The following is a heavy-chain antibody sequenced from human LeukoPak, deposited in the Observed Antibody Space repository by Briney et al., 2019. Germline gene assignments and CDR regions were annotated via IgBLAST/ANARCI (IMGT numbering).Heavy chain of an antibody. CDR2: INPNSGGT. Sequence: GASVKVSCKASRYTFTGYYMHLVRQAPAQGLEWMGRINPNSGGTNYAQKVQGRVTMTRDTSITTANMELSRQRTDDKAVSFCVRDWYLGVDTALMDYWGQGTLVTVSS. V-gene: IGHV1-2*06. CDR1: RYTFTGYY. D-gene: IGHD5-18*01. J-gene: IGHJ4*02. CDR3: VRDWYLGVDTALMDY.